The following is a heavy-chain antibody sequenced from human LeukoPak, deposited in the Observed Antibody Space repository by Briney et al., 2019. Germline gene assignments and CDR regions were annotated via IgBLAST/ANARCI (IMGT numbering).Heavy chain of an antibody. CDR1: GGSISSSSYY. CDR2: IYYSGST. Sequence: SETLSLTCTVSGGSISSSSYYWGWIRQPPGKGLEWIGSIYYSGSTYYNPSLKSRVTISVDTSKNQFSLKLSSVTAADTAVYYCTRDVPIPYWYFDLWGRGTLVTVSS. CDR3: TRDVPIPYWYFDL. V-gene: IGHV4-39*02. J-gene: IGHJ2*01. D-gene: IGHD2-21*01.